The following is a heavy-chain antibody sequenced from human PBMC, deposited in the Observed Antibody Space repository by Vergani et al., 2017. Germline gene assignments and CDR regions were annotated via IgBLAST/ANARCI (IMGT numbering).Heavy chain of an antibody. D-gene: IGHD6-19*01. CDR1: GRSITSGSYY. CDR2: IFYTGST. V-gene: IGHV4-30-4*01. Sequence: QVQLQESGPRLVKPSQTLSLTCTVSGRSITSGSYYWSWIRQSPGKGLEWIGHIFYTGSTNYNPSLESRVSLSVDTSKNQFSLKLSSVTAADTAVYYCARVVSTNSRIAVAGKLDYWGQGTLVTVSS. J-gene: IGHJ4*02. CDR3: ARVVSTNSRIAVAGKLDY.